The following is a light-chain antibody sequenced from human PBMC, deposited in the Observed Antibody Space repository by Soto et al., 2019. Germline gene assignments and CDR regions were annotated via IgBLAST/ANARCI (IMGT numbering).Light chain of an antibody. CDR2: EVS. V-gene: IGLV2-14*01. Sequence: QCALTQPASVSGSPGQSITISCTGTSSDVGGYKYVSWYQQHPGKAPKLMIYEVSNRPSGVSDRLSGSKSGNTASLTISGLQAEDEADYYCSSYTSINTLVFGGGTQLTVL. CDR1: SSDVGGYKY. J-gene: IGLJ2*01. CDR3: SSYTSINTLV.